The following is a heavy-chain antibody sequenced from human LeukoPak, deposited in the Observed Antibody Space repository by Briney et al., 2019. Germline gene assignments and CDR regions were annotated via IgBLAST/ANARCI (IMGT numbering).Heavy chain of an antibody. J-gene: IGHJ5*02. V-gene: IGHV2-5*01. CDR3: ARIVVVVAAGPNWFDP. D-gene: IGHD2-15*01. CDR1: GSSLSTSGVG. Sequence: SGPTLVNPTQTLTLTCTFSGSSLSTSGVGVGWIRQPPGKALEWLALIYWNDDKRYSPSLKSRLTITKDTSKNQVVLTMTNMDPVLTATYYCARIVVVVAAGPNWFDPWGQGTLVTVSS. CDR2: IYWNDDK.